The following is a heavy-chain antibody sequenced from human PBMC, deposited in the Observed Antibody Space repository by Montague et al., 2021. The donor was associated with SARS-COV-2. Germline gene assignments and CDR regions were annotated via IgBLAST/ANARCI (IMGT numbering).Heavy chain of an antibody. CDR3: ARMPDQIWLDY. Sequence: PVLVKPTQTLTLTCTFSGFSLSTSGLCVSWIRQPPGKALEWLAVIDWDDDKSYSTSLKTRLTISKDTSKNQVVLTTTNMDPVDTATYYCARMPDQIWLDYWGQGILVTVSS. CDR1: GFSLSTSGLC. D-gene: IGHD5-18*01. CDR2: IDWDDDK. V-gene: IGHV2-70*01. J-gene: IGHJ4*02.